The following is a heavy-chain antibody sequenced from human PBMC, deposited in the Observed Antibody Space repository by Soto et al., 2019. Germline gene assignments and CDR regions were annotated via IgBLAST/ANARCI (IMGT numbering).Heavy chain of an antibody. D-gene: IGHD6-13*01. J-gene: IGHJ6*02. CDR2: ISGYNDNT. CDR1: GYIFTNFG. Sequence: QVQLKQSGPEVRKPGASVRVSCKASGYIFTNFGISWVRQAPGQGLEWMGWISGYNDNTHYAQKLQDRGSMTTDTSTGPAYMDLRRLTSHDTALYYRVRDSSSWFNHNYAMTVGGQGTTVT. V-gene: IGHV1-18*01. CDR3: VRDSSSWFNHNYAMTV.